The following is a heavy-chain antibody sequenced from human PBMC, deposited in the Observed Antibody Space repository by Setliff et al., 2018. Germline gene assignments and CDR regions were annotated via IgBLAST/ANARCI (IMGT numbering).Heavy chain of an antibody. V-gene: IGHV1-2*02. J-gene: IGHJ4*02. D-gene: IGHD1-20*01. CDR2: ISPHTGNT. Sequence: ASEKVSCKASGYNFPGYYLHWVRQAPGKGLEWMGWISPHTGNTQYAQKFQVRVTMTRDTSISTAYMELSSLRSNDTAFYYCARRAFIETITGYCFDLWGQGNQVTVSS. CDR3: ARRAFIETITGYCFDL. CDR1: GYNFPGYY.